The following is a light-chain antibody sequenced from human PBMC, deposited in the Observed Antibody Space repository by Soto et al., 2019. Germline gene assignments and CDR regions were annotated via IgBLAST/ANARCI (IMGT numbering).Light chain of an antibody. CDR3: AVWDDSLNGGV. Sequence: QSVLTQPPSASGTPGQRVTISCSGSNSNIGENTVTWYQQVPGTAPQILLYSDDQRPSAVPDRFSGSKAGTSASLAISGLQSEDEADYYCAVWDDSLNGGVFGGGTKLTVL. J-gene: IGLJ3*02. V-gene: IGLV1-44*01. CDR1: NSNIGENT. CDR2: SDD.